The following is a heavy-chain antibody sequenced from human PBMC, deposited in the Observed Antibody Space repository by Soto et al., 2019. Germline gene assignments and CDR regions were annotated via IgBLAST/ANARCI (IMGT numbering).Heavy chain of an antibody. CDR2: IYYSGST. D-gene: IGHD3-9*01. CDR1: GASISSGDYY. J-gene: IGHJ4*02. CDR3: AREGDILTGSGGY. V-gene: IGHV4-30-4*01. Sequence: QVRLQESGPGLVKPSKTLSLTCTVSGASISSGDYYWSWIRQPPGKGLEWIGYIYYSGSTYYNPSLKSRVTISVDTSKNQFSLKLISVTAADTAVYYCAREGDILTGSGGYWGQGTLVTVSS.